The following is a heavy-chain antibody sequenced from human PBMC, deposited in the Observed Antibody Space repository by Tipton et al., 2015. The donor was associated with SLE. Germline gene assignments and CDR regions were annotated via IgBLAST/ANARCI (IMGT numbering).Heavy chain of an antibody. J-gene: IGHJ3*02. CDR3: ASGGDGYNFTFDI. CDR2: IYYSGST. D-gene: IGHD5-24*01. CDR1: GGSISSYY. V-gene: IGHV4-59*01. Sequence: GSLRLSCTVSGGSISSYYWSWIRQPPGKGLEWIGYIYYSGSTNYNPSLKSRVTISVDTSKNQFSLKLSSVTAADTAVYYCASGGDGYNFTFDIWGQGTMVTVSS.